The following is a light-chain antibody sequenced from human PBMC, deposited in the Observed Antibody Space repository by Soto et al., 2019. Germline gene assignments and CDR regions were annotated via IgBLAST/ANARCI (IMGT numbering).Light chain of an antibody. Sequence: DIQLTQSPFFLSASVGDRVAITCRASQGVSSYLAWYQQKPGKAPRLLIYGASTLQSGVPSRFSGSGSGTDFTLTISRLEPEDFAVYYCQQYGSSPITFGQGTRLEIK. J-gene: IGKJ5*01. CDR1: QGVSSY. V-gene: IGKV1-9*01. CDR3: QQYGSSPIT. CDR2: GAS.